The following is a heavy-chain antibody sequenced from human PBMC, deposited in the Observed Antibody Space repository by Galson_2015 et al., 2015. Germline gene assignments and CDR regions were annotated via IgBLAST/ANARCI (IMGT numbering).Heavy chain of an antibody. Sequence: SLRLSCAASGFTFSSYAMGWVRQAPGKGLEWVSVIGGSGVTTYYAESVKGRFTNSRDNSKNTLYLQMNGLRAEDTAICYCAHTFWSGHYYFDYWGQGTLVTVSS. CDR3: AHTFWSGHYYFDY. J-gene: IGHJ4*02. CDR2: IGGSGVTT. V-gene: IGHV3-23*01. D-gene: IGHD3-3*01. CDR1: GFTFSSYA.